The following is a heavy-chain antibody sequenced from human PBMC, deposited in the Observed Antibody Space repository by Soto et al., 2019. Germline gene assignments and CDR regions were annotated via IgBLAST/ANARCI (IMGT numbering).Heavy chain of an antibody. Sequence: QVQLQESGPGLVKPSGTLSVTCAVSGVSISTDNWWSWVRQPPGKGLEWMGEIYHTGGTFYNPSLKSRVTVSLDKSTNQFSLRLTSVTAADTAVYYCAKNTCYGGTCDTAFRIWGQGTTVTVSP. V-gene: IGHV4-4*02. J-gene: IGHJ3*02. CDR3: AKNTCYGGTCDTAFRI. CDR2: IYHTGGT. D-gene: IGHD2-15*01. CDR1: GVSISTDNW.